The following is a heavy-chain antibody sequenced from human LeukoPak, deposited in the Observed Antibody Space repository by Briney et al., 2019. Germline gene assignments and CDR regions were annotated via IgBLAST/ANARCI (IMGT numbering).Heavy chain of an antibody. CDR1: GFTFSSYS. J-gene: IGHJ3*02. CDR2: ISSSSSYI. Sequence: PGGSLRLSCAASGFTFSSYSMNWVRQAPGKGLEWVSSISSSSSYIYYADSVKGRFTISRDNAKNSLYLQMNSLRAEDTAVYYCAREGDLTDAFDIWGQGTMVTVSS. CDR3: AREGDLTDAFDI. D-gene: IGHD2-21*02. V-gene: IGHV3-21*01.